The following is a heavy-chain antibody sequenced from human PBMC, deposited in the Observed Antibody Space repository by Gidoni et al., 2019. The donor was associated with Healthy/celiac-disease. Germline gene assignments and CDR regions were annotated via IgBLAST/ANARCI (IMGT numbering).Heavy chain of an antibody. D-gene: IGHD6-19*01. J-gene: IGHJ4*02. Sequence: EVQLVESGGGLVKPGGSLGLSWAASGFTFSSYSMNWVRQAPGKGLEWVSSISSSSSYIYYADSVKGRFTISRDNAKNSLYLQMNSLRADDTAVYYCARDTAGAVAGTGIDYWGQGTLVTVSS. CDR2: ISSSSSYI. CDR1: GFTFSSYS. CDR3: ARDTAGAVAGTGIDY. V-gene: IGHV3-21*01.